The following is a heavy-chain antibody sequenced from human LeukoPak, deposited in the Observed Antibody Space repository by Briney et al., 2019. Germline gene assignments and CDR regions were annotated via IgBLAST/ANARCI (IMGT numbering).Heavy chain of an antibody. CDR3: ARDGRGAAAPDDAFDV. CDR2: MNPNSGAT. Sequence: ASVKVSCKASGYTFTSYDFNWLRQATGQGPEWMGWMNPNSGATGYAQKFQGRVTMTRSASINTAYMELSSLTSEDTAVYYCARDGRGAAAPDDAFDVWGQGTMVTVSS. V-gene: IGHV1-8*01. D-gene: IGHD2-2*01. CDR1: GYTFTSYD. J-gene: IGHJ3*01.